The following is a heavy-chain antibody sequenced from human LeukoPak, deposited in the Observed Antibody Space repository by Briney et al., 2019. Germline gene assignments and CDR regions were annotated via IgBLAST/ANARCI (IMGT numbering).Heavy chain of an antibody. J-gene: IGHJ5*02. CDR2: ISNSGST. D-gene: IGHD2/OR15-2a*01. V-gene: IGHV4-59*01. CDR3: ALRRLTSAQIIEDNWFDP. Sequence: SETLSLTCTVSGGSISTYYWSWIRQPPGEGLEWIGYISNSGSTNYNPSLTSRVTISVDTSKNQLSLKLTSVTAADTAVYYCALRRLTSAQIIEDNWFDPWGQGTLVTVSS. CDR1: GGSISTYY.